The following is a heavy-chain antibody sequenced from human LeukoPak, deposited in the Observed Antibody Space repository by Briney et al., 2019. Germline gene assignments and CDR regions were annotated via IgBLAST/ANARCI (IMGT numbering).Heavy chain of an antibody. CDR2: IYYSGST. CDR1: GGSISSGGYY. Sequence: SETLSLTCTVSGGSISSGGYYWSWIRQHPGKGLEWIGYIYYSGSTYYNPSLKSRVTISVDTSKNQFSLKLSSVTAADTAVYYXXXXXAAGDLYYFDYWGQGTLVTVSS. J-gene: IGHJ4*02. D-gene: IGHD6-13*01. V-gene: IGHV4-31*03. CDR3: XXXXAAGDLYYFDY.